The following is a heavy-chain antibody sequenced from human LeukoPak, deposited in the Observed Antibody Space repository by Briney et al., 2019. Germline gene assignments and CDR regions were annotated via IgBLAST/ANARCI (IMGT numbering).Heavy chain of an antibody. CDR2: ISYDGSNK. V-gene: IGHV3-30-3*01. J-gene: IGHJ4*02. Sequence: GGSLRLSCAASGFTFSSYAMHWVRQAPGKGLEWVAVISYDGSNKYYADSVKGRFTISRDNSKNTLYLQMNSLRAEDTAVYYCARGAAASYLFDYWGQGTLVTASS. D-gene: IGHD6-13*01. CDR3: ARGAAASYLFDY. CDR1: GFTFSSYA.